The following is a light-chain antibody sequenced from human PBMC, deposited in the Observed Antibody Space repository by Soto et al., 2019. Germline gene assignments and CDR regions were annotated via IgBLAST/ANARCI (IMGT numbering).Light chain of an antibody. Sequence: EIVMTQSPATLSVSPGERATLSCRASQSVSSNLAWYQQKPGQPPRLLIYGASTSANGIPARLGGSGSGTEFTSTFSSLYAEDFALDYCQQPDKWPLTFGQGTKLDIK. V-gene: IGKV3-15*01. CDR3: QQPDKWPLT. CDR1: QSVSSN. J-gene: IGKJ2*01. CDR2: GAS.